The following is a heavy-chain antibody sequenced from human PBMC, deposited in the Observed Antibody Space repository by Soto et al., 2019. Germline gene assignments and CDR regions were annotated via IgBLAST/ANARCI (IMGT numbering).Heavy chain of an antibody. CDR2: ISTDKGKT. CDR3: RTRSPAFDY. CDR1: GYTFTSYG. Sequence: QVQLVQSGPEVKKPGASVKVSCKTSGYTFTSYGISWVRQAPGQGLEWMGWISTDKGKTNYAQKFQGRVTMTTDTTTSTDKMELRSLRSDAAAVDYCRTRSPAFDYWGLGALVTASS. V-gene: IGHV1-18*01. J-gene: IGHJ4*02.